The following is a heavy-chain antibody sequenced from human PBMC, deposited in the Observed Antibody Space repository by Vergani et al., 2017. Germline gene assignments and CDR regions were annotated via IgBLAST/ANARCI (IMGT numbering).Heavy chain of an antibody. CDR1: GFTFSSYG. J-gene: IGHJ4*02. CDR3: ARDIQTMVRGVIPDY. Sequence: VQLVESGGGVVQPGRSLRLSCAASGFTFSSYGMHWVRQAPGKGLEWVSSISSSSSYIYYADSVKGRFTISRDNAKNSLYLQMNSLRAEDTAVYYCARDIQTMVRGVIPDYWGQGTLVTVSS. CDR2: ISSSSSYI. D-gene: IGHD3-10*01. V-gene: IGHV3-21*01.